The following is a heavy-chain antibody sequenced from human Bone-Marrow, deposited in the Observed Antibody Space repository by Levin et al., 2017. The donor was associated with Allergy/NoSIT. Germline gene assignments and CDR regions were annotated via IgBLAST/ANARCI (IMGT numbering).Heavy chain of an antibody. CDR3: ASSLRVNWNDGFNY. J-gene: IGHJ4*02. D-gene: IGHD1-1*01. CDR2: IYYSGST. V-gene: IGHV4-59*01. Sequence: PSETLSLTCTVSGGSISSYYWSWFRQPPGKGLEWIGYIYYSGSTNYNPSLKSRATISVDTSKNQFSLKLSSVTAADTAVYYCASSLRVNWNDGFNYWGQGTLVTVSS. CDR1: GGSISSYY.